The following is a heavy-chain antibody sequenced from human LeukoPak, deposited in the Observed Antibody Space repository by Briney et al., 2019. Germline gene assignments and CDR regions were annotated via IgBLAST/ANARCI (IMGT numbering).Heavy chain of an antibody. CDR1: GLTFSSYW. Sequence: GGSLRLSCAASGLTFSSYWMSWVRQAPGKGQEWVAIIKEDGSEKNYVDSVKGRFTISRDNDKNSLYLQMNSLRAEDTAVYYCARGEYYYDGGYWGQGTLVTVSS. J-gene: IGHJ4*02. V-gene: IGHV3-7*05. CDR2: IKEDGSEK. CDR3: ARGEYYYDGGY. D-gene: IGHD3-22*01.